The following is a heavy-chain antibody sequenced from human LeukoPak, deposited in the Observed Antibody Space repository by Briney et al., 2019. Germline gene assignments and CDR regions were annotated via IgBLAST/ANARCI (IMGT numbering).Heavy chain of an antibody. D-gene: IGHD2-2*01. CDR1: GFTFSSYW. Sequence: PGGSLRLSCAVSGFTFSSYWMHWVRQAPGKGLVWVSRINSDGSSTSYADSVKGRFTISRDNAKNTLYLQMSSLRSEDTAVYYCARLEGGPLPAAIMEANWFDPWGQGTLVTVSS. V-gene: IGHV3-74*01. CDR2: INSDGSST. CDR3: ARLEGGPLPAAIMEANWFDP. J-gene: IGHJ5*02.